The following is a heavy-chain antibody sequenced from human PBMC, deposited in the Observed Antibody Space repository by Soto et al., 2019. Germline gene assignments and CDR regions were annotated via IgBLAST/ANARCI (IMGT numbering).Heavy chain of an antibody. CDR1: GGSISNYH. D-gene: IGHD3-10*01. CDR3: ARARESPRRSYYYSYYMDV. Sequence: SETLSLTCTVSGGSISNYHWSWIRQPPGKGLEYIGYISDSGSTNYSPSLKNRVTISLDMSKDQYSLNLTSVTAADTAIYYCARARESPRRSYYYSYYMDVWGTGTTVTVSS. V-gene: IGHV4-59*01. J-gene: IGHJ6*03. CDR2: ISDSGST.